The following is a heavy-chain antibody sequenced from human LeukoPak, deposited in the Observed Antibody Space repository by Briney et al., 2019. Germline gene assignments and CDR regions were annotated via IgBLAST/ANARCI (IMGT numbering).Heavy chain of an antibody. CDR1: GFTFNRYG. V-gene: IGHV3-23*01. Sequence: GGSLRPSCAASGFTFNRYGMSWVRQAPGKGLEWVSAISGSGGSTYYADSVKGRFTISRDNSKNTLYLQMNSLRAEDTAVYYCAKYGPKMATIRKNYYYYMDVWGKGTTVTVSS. D-gene: IGHD5-24*01. CDR3: AKYGPKMATIRKNYYYYMDV. J-gene: IGHJ6*03. CDR2: ISGSGGST.